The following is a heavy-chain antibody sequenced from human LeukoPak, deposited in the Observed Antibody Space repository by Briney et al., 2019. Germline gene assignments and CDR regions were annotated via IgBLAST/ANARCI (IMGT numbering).Heavy chain of an antibody. CDR1: GFTFDDYA. CDR2: ISWNSGNI. J-gene: IGHJ4*02. V-gene: IGHV3-9*01. CDR3: VKDISGFYFGADY. Sequence: GGSLRLSCAASGFTFDDYAMHWVRQPPGKGLEWVSGISWNSGNIGYADSVKGRFTISRDNAKRSLYLQMDSLRVEDTVLYYCVKDISGFYFGADYWGQGTLVTVSS. D-gene: IGHD3-22*01.